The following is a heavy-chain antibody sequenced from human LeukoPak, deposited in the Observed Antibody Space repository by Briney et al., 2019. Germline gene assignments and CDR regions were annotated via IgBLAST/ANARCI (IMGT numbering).Heavy chain of an antibody. Sequence: GGSLRLSCAASGFTFDDYAMHWVRQAPGKGLEWVSLISWDGGSTYYADSVKGRFTISRDNSKNSLYLQMNSLRAEDTALYYCAKASGPYSGSYYFDYWGQGTLVTVSS. D-gene: IGHD1-26*01. CDR3: AKASGPYSGSYYFDY. J-gene: IGHJ4*02. V-gene: IGHV3-43D*03. CDR2: ISWDGGST. CDR1: GFTFDDYA.